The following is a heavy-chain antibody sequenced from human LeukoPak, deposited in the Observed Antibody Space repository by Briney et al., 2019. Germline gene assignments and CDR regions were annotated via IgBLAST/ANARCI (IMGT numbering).Heavy chain of an antibody. CDR3: ARGRNSVYYFNVVAPSYFDY. Sequence: ASVKVSCKASGYTFTGYYMHWVRQAPGQGLEWMGRINPNSGGTNYAQKFQGRVNMTRDTSINTAYMDLSRLRSDDTAVYYCARGRNSVYYFNVVAPSYFDYWGQGTLVTVSS. D-gene: IGHD3-22*01. V-gene: IGHV1-2*06. CDR1: GYTFTGYY. J-gene: IGHJ4*02. CDR2: INPNSGGT.